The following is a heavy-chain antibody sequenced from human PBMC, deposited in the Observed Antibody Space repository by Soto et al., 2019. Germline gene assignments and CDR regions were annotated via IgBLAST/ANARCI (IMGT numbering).Heavy chain of an antibody. Sequence: PGGSLRRSCAGSGFTFSNYSMNWVRQAPGKGLEWVSSISSSSSYIYYADSVKGRFTISRDNAKNSLYLQMNSLRAEDTAVYYCARDLGLFCSGGSCYRDAFDIWGQGTMVTVSS. D-gene: IGHD2-15*01. CDR1: GFTFSNYS. CDR3: ARDLGLFCSGGSCYRDAFDI. J-gene: IGHJ3*02. CDR2: ISSSSSYI. V-gene: IGHV3-21*01.